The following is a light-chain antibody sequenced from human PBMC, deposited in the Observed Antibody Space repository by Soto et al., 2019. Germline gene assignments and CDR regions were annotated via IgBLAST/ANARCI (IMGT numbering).Light chain of an antibody. V-gene: IGKV3-20*01. Sequence: EIVLTQSPDTLSLSPGERATLSCRASQSISISYLAWYQQQPGQAPRLLIYSTSSRATGIPDRFSGSGSGKDFPFTISKPGPGDFAVYYCQQYGGSSWTFGQGTKVEIK. J-gene: IGKJ1*01. CDR3: QQYGGSSWT. CDR1: QSISISY. CDR2: STS.